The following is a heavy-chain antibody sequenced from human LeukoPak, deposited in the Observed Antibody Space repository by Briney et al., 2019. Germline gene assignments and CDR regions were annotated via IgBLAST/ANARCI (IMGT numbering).Heavy chain of an antibody. D-gene: IGHD6-19*01. CDR2: IKSDGSTT. J-gene: IGHJ4*02. Sequence: GGSLRLSCTASGFTFSNYWMHWVRQAPGKGLVWDSRIKSDGSTTTYADSVKGRFTISRDNAKSTLYLQMNSLRAEDTAVYYCVRLADPGYWGQGTLVTVSS. CDR1: GFTFSNYW. V-gene: IGHV3-74*01. CDR3: VRLADPGY.